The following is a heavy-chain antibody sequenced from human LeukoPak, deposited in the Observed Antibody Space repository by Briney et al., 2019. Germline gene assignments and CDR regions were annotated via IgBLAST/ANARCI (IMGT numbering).Heavy chain of an antibody. J-gene: IGHJ1*01. Sequence: GGSLKLSCAASGFTVSSNYMSWVRQAPGKGLEWVSVIYSGGSTYYADSVKGRFTISRDNSKNTLYLQMNSLRAEDTAVYYCAKGDSSGYYYHGDFQQWGQRTLVTVCS. CDR1: GFTVSSNY. CDR3: AKGDSSGYYYHGDFQQ. D-gene: IGHD3-22*01. V-gene: IGHV3-53*01. CDR2: IYSGGST.